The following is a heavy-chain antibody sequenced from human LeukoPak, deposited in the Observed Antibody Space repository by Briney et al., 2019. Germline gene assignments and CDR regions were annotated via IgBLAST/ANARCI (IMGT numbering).Heavy chain of an antibody. V-gene: IGHV3-21*01. CDR1: GFTFSSYS. CDR3: ARDLGYSPDAFDI. J-gene: IGHJ3*02. D-gene: IGHD1-26*01. Sequence: GGSLRLSCAASGFTFSSYSMNWVRQAPGKGLEWVSSISSSSSYIYYADSVKGRFTISSDNAKNSLYLQMNSLRAEDTAVYYCARDLGYSPDAFDIWGQGTMVTVSS. CDR2: ISSSSSYI.